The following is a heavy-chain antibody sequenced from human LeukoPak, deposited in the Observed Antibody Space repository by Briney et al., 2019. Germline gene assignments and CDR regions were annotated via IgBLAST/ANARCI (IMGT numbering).Heavy chain of an antibody. V-gene: IGHV3-7*01. CDR1: GFTFSGYW. CDR3: ARVHGSKQLDY. Sequence: PGGSLRLSCAASGFTFSGYWMSWVRQAPGKGLEWVANIYQDGSGKYYVDSVKGRFTISRDNAKNSLYLQMDSLRAEDTAVYYCARVHGSKQLDYWGQGTLVTVSS. CDR2: IYQDGSGK. J-gene: IGHJ4*02. D-gene: IGHD6-13*01.